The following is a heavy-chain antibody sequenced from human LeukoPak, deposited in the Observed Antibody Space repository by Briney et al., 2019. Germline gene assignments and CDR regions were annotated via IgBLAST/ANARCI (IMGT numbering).Heavy chain of an antibody. CDR2: IIPIFGTA. CDR3: ARGWWDWNDAGDWFDP. D-gene: IGHD1-1*01. Sequence: SVKVSCKASGGTFSSYAISWVRQAPGQGLEWMGRIIPIFGTANYAQEFQGRVTITTDESTSTAYMELSSLRSEDTAVYYCARGWWDWNDAGDWFDPWGQGTLVTVSS. CDR1: GGTFSSYA. J-gene: IGHJ5*02. V-gene: IGHV1-69*05.